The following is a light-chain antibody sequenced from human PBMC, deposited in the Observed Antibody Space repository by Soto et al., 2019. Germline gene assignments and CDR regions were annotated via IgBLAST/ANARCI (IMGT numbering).Light chain of an antibody. CDR3: QQRRNWPLT. CDR2: DVS. CDR1: QTVNSY. J-gene: IGKJ4*01. Sequence: EIVLTQSPATLSLSPGERATLSCRASQTVNSYLTWYQQQPGQAPRLLIFDVSNWATGIPARFSGSGSGTHFTLTSNSLDPEYYSTYYCQQRRNWPLTFGGGTKKE. V-gene: IGKV3-11*01.